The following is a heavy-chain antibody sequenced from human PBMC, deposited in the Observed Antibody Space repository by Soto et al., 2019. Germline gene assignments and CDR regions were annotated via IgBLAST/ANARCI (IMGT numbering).Heavy chain of an antibody. J-gene: IGHJ6*03. CDR2: IIPILGIA. Sequence: SVKVSCKASGGTFSSYTISWVRQAPGQGLEWMGRIIPILGIANYAQKFQGRVTITADKSTSTAYMELSSLRSEDTAVYYCARTLTRYYDYIWGSLPYYYMDFWGKGTTVTVSS. D-gene: IGHD3-16*01. CDR1: GGTFSSYT. CDR3: ARTLTRYYDYIWGSLPYYYMDF. V-gene: IGHV1-69*02.